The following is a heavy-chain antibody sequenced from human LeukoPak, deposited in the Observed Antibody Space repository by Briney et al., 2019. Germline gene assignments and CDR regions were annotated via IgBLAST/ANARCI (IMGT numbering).Heavy chain of an antibody. Sequence: SETLSLTCTVSGGSISSSSYYWGWVRQPPWKGLEWIGSIYYSGSTYYNPSLKSRVTISVDTSKNQFSLKLSSVTAADTAVYYCASLGVVHAYWGQGTLVTVSS. V-gene: IGHV4-39*01. J-gene: IGHJ4*02. CDR3: ASLGVVHAY. D-gene: IGHD3-3*01. CDR1: GGSISSSSYY. CDR2: IYYSGST.